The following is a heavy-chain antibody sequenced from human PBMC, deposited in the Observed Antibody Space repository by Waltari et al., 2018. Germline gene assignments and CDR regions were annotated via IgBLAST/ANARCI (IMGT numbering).Heavy chain of an antibody. V-gene: IGHV1-8*01. Sequence: QVQLVQSGAEVKKPGASVKVSCKASGYTFTSYDINWVRQAHGQGLEWMGWMNPNSGNTGYAQKFQGRVTMTRNTSISTAYMELSSLRSEDTAVYYCARGLPHVAAEPAEIDYWGQGTLVTVSS. D-gene: IGHD6-13*01. CDR2: MNPNSGNT. CDR3: ARGLPHVAAEPAEIDY. CDR1: GYTFTSYD. J-gene: IGHJ4*02.